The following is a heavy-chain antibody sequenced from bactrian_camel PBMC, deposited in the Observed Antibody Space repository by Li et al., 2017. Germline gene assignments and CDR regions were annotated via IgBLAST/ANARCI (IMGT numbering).Heavy chain of an antibody. CDR3: AAADVLGCRRNPLRRAEYNY. V-gene: IGHV3S26*01. J-gene: IGHJ4*01. CDR1: GDTRSSYC. D-gene: IGHD5*01. CDR2: ISINGGTS. Sequence: HVQLVESGGGPVQAGGSLRLSCVASGDTRSSYCMAWFRQNPGQEREGVAGISINGGTSTVAASVRDRFTISRDNAKNTIYLQMNDLRPEDTAMYYCAAADVLGCRRNPLRRAEYNYWGQGTQVTV.